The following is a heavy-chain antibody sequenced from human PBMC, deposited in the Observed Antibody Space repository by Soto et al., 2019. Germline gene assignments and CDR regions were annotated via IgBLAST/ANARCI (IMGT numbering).Heavy chain of an antibody. CDR3: AKVASRGDYQFDI. J-gene: IGHJ5*02. CDR1: GYSFTNYD. D-gene: IGHD4-17*01. V-gene: IGHV1-8*01. CDR2: TNPQTGNT. Sequence: QVQLVQSGAEVKKPGASVKVSCKTSGYSFTNYDINWVRQGAGQGLERMGWTNPQTGNTGYAQQFQGRVTMTRTTSISTVYMELSSLRSEDTAVYYCAKVASRGDYQFDICGQGTQVTVSS.